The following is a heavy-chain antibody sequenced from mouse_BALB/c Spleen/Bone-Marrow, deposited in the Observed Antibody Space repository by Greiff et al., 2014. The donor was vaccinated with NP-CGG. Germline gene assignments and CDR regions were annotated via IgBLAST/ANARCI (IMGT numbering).Heavy chain of an antibody. CDR3: ARWVPYWELTN. Sequence: VQLQQSGAELMKPGASVKISCKATGYTFSSYWIDWVKQRPGHGLEWIGEILPGSGSTNYNEKFKGKDTFTADTSSNTPYMQLSSLPTEDSPVYNCARWVPYWELTNWGQGPLVTVSA. V-gene: IGHV1-9*01. J-gene: IGHJ3*01. D-gene: IGHD2-13*01. CDR1: GYTFSSYW. CDR2: ILPGSGST.